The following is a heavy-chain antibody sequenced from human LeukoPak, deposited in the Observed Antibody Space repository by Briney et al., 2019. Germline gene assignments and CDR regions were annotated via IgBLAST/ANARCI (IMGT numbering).Heavy chain of an antibody. J-gene: IGHJ4*02. Sequence: SETMSLTCAVYGGSFSGYYWSWIRQPPRKGLEWIGEINHSGSTNYNPSLKSRVTISVDTSKNQFSLKLSSVTAADTGVYYCARTNYDYVWGSYRQTHFGYWGQGTLVTVSS. CDR1: GGSFSGYY. V-gene: IGHV4-34*01. CDR2: INHSGST. D-gene: IGHD3-16*02. CDR3: ARTNYDYVWGSYRQTHFGY.